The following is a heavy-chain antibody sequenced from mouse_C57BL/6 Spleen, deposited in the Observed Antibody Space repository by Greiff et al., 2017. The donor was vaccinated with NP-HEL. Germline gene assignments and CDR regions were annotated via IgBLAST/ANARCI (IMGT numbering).Heavy chain of an antibody. V-gene: IGHV5S21*01. J-gene: IGHJ1*03. CDR2: ISSGGDYI. CDR3: AGEGAVRYSSSYWYFDV. CDR1: GFTFSSYA. D-gene: IGHD1-1*01. Sequence: EVKLVESGEGLVKPGGSLKLSCAASGFTFSSYAMSWVRQTPEKRLEWVAYISSGGDYIYYADTVKGRFTISRDNARNTLYLQMSSLKSEDTAMYYCAGEGAVRYSSSYWYFDVWGTGTTVTVSS.